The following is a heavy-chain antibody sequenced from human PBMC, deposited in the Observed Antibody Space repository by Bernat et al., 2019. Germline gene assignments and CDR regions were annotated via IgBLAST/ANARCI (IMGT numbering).Heavy chain of an antibody. CDR1: DYTFPSYG. V-gene: IGHV1-18*01. CDR2: IYAHNGHT. D-gene: IGHD3-3*01. J-gene: IGHJ6*03. Sequence: QVQLVQSGAEVKKPGASVKVSCKASDYTFPSYGLSWVRQAPGQGLEWMGWIYAHNGHTHYAEKFQGRVTMTTDTSTSTAYMELRGLRSDDTAVYYCARVTSIFGVVSSYYYYMDVWGEGTTVTVSS. CDR3: ARVTSIFGVVSSYYYYMDV.